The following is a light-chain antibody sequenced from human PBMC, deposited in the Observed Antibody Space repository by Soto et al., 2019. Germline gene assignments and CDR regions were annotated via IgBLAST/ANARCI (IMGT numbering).Light chain of an antibody. J-gene: IGKJ3*01. V-gene: IGKV1-17*03. CDR3: QQYFNWPLTWT. Sequence: DIQMTQSPSVVSASVGDTVTVTCRASQGITTFLAWFRQRPGRVPERLIYGASSLQSGVPSRFSGRGSGTEFTLTISSLQSEDSAFYYCQQYFNWPLTWTFGPGTKVQIK. CDR1: QGITTF. CDR2: GAS.